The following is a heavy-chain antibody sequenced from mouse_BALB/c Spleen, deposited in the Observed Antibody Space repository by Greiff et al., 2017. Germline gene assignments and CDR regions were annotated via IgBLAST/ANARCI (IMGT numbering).Heavy chain of an antibody. CDR1: GFTFTDYY. CDR3: AREGSGSFAY. D-gene: IGHD3-1*01. V-gene: IGHV7-3*02. Sequence: EVQVVESGGGLVQPGGSLRLSCATSGFTFTDYYMSWVRQPPGKALEWLGFIRNKANGYTTEYSASVKGRFTISRDNSQSILYLQMNTLRAEDSATYYCAREGSGSFAYWGQGTLVTVSA. J-gene: IGHJ3*01. CDR2: IRNKANGYTT.